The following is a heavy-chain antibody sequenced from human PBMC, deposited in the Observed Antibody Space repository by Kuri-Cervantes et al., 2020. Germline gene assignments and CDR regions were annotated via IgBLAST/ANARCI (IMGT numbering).Heavy chain of an antibody. J-gene: IGHJ6*03. CDR2: ISGSGGST. CDR3: ARDIKSYYMDA. D-gene: IGHD3-10*01. V-gene: IGHV3-23*01. CDR1: GFTFSSYA. Sequence: LSLTCAASGFTFSSYAMSWVRQAPGKGLEWVSAISGSGGSTYYADSVKGRFTISRDNSKNTLDLQVNSLRAEDTAIYYCARDIKSYYMDAWGEGTTVTVSS.